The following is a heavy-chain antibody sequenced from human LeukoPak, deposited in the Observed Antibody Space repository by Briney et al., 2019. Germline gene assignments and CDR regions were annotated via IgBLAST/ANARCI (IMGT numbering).Heavy chain of an antibody. V-gene: IGHV3-23*01. J-gene: IGHJ3*02. CDR3: AKRGYCRGGTCFSHDAFDI. CDR2: ISGSGGST. CDR1: GFTFSSYA. Sequence: GGSLRLSCAASGFTFSSYAMSWVRQAPEKGLEWVSAISGSGGSTYYADSVKGRFTISRDNSKNTLYLQMNSLRAEDTAVYYCAKRGYCRGGTCFSHDAFDIWGQGTMVTVSS. D-gene: IGHD2-15*01.